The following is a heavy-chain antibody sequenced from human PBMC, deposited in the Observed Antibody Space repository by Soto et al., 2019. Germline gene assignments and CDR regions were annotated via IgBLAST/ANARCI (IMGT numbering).Heavy chain of an antibody. CDR3: ARCRGSGWYYYYYMDV. Sequence: SETLSLTCTASGGSISSYYWSWIRQPPGKGLEWIGYIYYSGSTNYNPSLKSRVTISVDTSKNQFSLKLSSVTAADTAVYYCARCRGSGWYYYYYMDVWGKGTTVTVSS. J-gene: IGHJ6*03. D-gene: IGHD6-19*01. V-gene: IGHV4-59*01. CDR2: IYYSGST. CDR1: GGSISSYY.